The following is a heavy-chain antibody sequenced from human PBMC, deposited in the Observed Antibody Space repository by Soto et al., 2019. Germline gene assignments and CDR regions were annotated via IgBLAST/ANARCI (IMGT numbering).Heavy chain of an antibody. Sequence: SETLSLTCTVSGGSISSGGYYWSWIRQPPGKGLEWIGYIYYSGSTNYNPSLKSRVTISVDTSKNQFSLKLSSVTAADTAVYYCARAYCGGDCYSGDWFDPWGQGTLVTVSS. CDR1: GGSISSGGYY. D-gene: IGHD2-21*02. V-gene: IGHV4-61*08. CDR2: IYYSGST. J-gene: IGHJ5*02. CDR3: ARAYCGGDCYSGDWFDP.